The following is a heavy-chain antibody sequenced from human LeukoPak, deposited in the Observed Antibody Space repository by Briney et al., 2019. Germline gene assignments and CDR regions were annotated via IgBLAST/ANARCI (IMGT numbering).Heavy chain of an antibody. J-gene: IGHJ5*02. CDR2: TYYRSKWYN. Sequence: SQTPSLTCAISGDSVSSNSAAWNWIRQSPSRGLEWLGRTYYRSKWYNDYAVSVKSRITINPDTSKNQFSLQLNSVTPEDTAVYYCARDLPGIAVAGTAGGWFDPWGQGTLVTVSS. V-gene: IGHV6-1*01. CDR1: GDSVSSNSAA. CDR3: ARDLPGIAVAGTAGGWFDP. D-gene: IGHD6-19*01.